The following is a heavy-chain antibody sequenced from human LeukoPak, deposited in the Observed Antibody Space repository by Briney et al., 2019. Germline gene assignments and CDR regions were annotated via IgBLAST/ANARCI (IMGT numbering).Heavy chain of an antibody. D-gene: IGHD3/OR15-3a*01. J-gene: IGHJ4*02. CDR1: GFTFRNSP. CDR2: ISNDGTKK. CDR3: ARVLGWVARGGFES. Sequence: GSLRLSCAGSGFTFRNSPMHWVRQGPGKGLEWLAVISNDGTKKYYADSVKGRFTISRDDSKNTVYLEMNSLRAEDTAVYYCARVLGWVARGGFESWGQGTLVTVSS. V-gene: IGHV3-30-3*01.